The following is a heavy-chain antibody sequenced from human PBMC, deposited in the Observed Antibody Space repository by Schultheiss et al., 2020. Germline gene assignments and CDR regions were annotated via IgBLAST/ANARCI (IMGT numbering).Heavy chain of an antibody. J-gene: IGHJ4*02. CDR1: GFTFNNYA. CDR3: AKGTSGARPHYFDS. V-gene: IGHV3-23*01. Sequence: GGSLRLSCTASGFTFNNYAMSWVRQAQGKGLEWISAISDNGRTTYDSDSVKGRFAISRDTSTKTLYLQMSSLRTEDTAVYHCAKGTSGARPHYFDSWGQGTLVTVSS. CDR2: ISDNGRTT. D-gene: IGHD1-26*01.